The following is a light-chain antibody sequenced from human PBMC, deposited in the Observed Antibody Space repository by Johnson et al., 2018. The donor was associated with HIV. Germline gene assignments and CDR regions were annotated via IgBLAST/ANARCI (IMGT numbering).Light chain of an antibody. CDR3: VTVDRNLSAYV. V-gene: IGLV1-51*02. CDR2: ENN. J-gene: IGLJ1*01. Sequence: QLVLTQPPSVSAAPGQKVTISCSGSSSNIGNNYVSWYQQLPGTAPKLLIYENNKRPSGIPDRFSGSKSGTSATLGITGLQTGDEADYYCVTVDRNLSAYVLVPGTKV. CDR1: SSNIGNNY.